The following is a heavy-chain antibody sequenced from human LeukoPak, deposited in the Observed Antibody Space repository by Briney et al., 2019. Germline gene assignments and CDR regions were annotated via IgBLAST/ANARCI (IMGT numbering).Heavy chain of an antibody. Sequence: GESLKISCKGSGYSFTNYWIGWVRQMPGKGLGWMGIIYPGDSDTRYSPSFQGQVTISADKSIGTAYLQWSSLKASDTAMYYCARGSDWLQFDLWGQGTLVTVSS. V-gene: IGHV5-51*01. CDR3: ARGSDWLQFDL. D-gene: IGHD3-9*01. CDR1: GYSFTNYW. J-gene: IGHJ4*02. CDR2: IYPGDSDT.